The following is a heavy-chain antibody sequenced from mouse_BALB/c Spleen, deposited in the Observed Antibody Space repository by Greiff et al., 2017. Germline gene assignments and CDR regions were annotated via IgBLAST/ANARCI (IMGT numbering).Heavy chain of an antibody. Sequence: EVKLQESGPGLVKPSQSLSLTCTVTGYSITSDYAWNWIRQFPGNKLEWMGYISYSGSTSYNPSLKSRISITRDTSKNQFFLQLNSVTTEDTATYYCAITTVAPYYFDYWGQGTTLTVSS. CDR3: AITTVAPYYFDY. D-gene: IGHD1-1*01. V-gene: IGHV3-2*02. CDR2: ISYSGST. CDR1: GYSITSDYA. J-gene: IGHJ2*01.